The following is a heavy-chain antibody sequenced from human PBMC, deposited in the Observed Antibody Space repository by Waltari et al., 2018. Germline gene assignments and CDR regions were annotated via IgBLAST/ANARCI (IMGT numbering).Heavy chain of an antibody. J-gene: IGHJ5*02. Sequence: QVQLQESGPGLVKPSQTLSLTCTVSGGSISSGDYYWSWIRQPPGKGLEWIGYIYYCGSTYYNPSLKSRVTISVDTSKNQFSLKLSSVTAADTAVYYCARDRSYSAVSGPWFDPWGQGTLVTVYS. CDR1: GGSISSGDYY. CDR2: IYYCGST. CDR3: ARDRSYSAVSGPWFDP. D-gene: IGHD3-10*01. V-gene: IGHV4-30-4*08.